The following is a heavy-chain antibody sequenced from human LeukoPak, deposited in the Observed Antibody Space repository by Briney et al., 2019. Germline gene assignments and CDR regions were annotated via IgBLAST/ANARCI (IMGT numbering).Heavy chain of an antibody. D-gene: IGHD3-9*01. CDR3: ARYMYYDILTGKLYGMDV. CDR1: GYTFTGYY. V-gene: IGHV7-4-1*02. Sequence: ASVTVSCKASGYTFTGYYMHWVRQAPGQGREWMGWINTNTGNPTYAQGFTGRFVFSLDTSVSTAYLQISSLKAEDTAVYYCARYMYYDILTGKLYGMDVWGQGTTVTVSS. J-gene: IGHJ6*02. CDR2: INTNTGNP.